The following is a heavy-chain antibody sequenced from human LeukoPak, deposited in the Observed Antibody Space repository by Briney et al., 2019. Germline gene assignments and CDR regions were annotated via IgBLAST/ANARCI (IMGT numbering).Heavy chain of an antibody. CDR1: GYTFTSYD. Sequence: ASVNVSRKASGYTFTSYDVNWVRQATGQGLEWMGWMNTNSGNTGHAQKLQGRVTMTRNTSISTAYMELSSLRSDDTAVYYCVAKGCWGQGTLVTVSS. V-gene: IGHV1-8*01. J-gene: IGHJ4*02. CDR2: MNTNSGNT. CDR3: VAKGC.